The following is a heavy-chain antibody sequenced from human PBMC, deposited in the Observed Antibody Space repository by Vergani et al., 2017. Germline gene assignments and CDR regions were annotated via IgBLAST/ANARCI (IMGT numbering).Heavy chain of an antibody. CDR2: INHSGST. J-gene: IGHJ6*03. D-gene: IGHD2-2*01. V-gene: IGHV4-34*01. Sequence: VHLVESGGGLVQPGRSLRLSCSGSGFTLGDYAMTWVRQAPGKGLEWIGEINHSGSTNYNPSLKSRVTISVDTSKNQFSLNLSSVTAADTAVYYCARRVRYCSSTSCSYMDVWGKGTTVTVSS. CDR1: GFTLGDYA. CDR3: ARRVRYCSSTSCSYMDV.